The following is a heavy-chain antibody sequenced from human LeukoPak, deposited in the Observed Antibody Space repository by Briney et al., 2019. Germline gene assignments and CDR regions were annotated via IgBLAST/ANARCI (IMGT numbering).Heavy chain of an antibody. J-gene: IGHJ4*02. CDR3: AVALLGQQLAIDY. V-gene: IGHV4-61*01. D-gene: IGHD6-13*01. CDR2: IYYSGST. CDR1: GGSVGSGSYY. Sequence: SETLSLTCTVSGGSVGSGSYYWSWIRQPPGKGLEWIGYIYYSGSTNYNPSLKSRVTISVDTSKNQFSLKLSSVTAADTAVYYCAVALLGQQLAIDYWGQGTLVTVSS.